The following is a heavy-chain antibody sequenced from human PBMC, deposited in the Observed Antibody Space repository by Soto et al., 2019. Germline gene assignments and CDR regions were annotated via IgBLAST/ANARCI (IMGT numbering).Heavy chain of an antibody. D-gene: IGHD6-19*01. CDR3: TRDRNSGWSGRAAY. CDR1: GFTFGDYA. Sequence: GGSLRLSCTASGFTFGDYAMSWFRQAPGKGLEWVGFIRSKAYGGTTEYAASVKGRFTISRDDSKSIAYLQMNSLKTEDTAVYYCTRDRNSGWSGRAAYWGQGTLVTVSS. V-gene: IGHV3-49*03. CDR2: IRSKAYGGTT. J-gene: IGHJ4*02.